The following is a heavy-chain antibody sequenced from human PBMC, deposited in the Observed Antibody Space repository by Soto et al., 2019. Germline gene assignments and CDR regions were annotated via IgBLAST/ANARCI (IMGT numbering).Heavy chain of an antibody. CDR2: IYPGDSDT. CDR1: GYSFTIYW. D-gene: IGHD6-13*01. Sequence: PGESLKISCNGSGYSFTIYWIGWVLQMPGKGLEWMGIIYPGDSDTRYSPSFQCQVTISADKSISTAYLQWSSLKASDTAMYYCTLQAEAAADDYWGQGTLVTVSS. CDR3: TLQAEAAADDY. V-gene: IGHV5-51*01. J-gene: IGHJ4*02.